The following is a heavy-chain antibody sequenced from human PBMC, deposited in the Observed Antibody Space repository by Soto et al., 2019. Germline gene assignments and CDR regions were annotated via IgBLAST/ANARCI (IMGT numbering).Heavy chain of an antibody. Sequence: QVQLVQSGAEVKKPGSSVKVSCKASGGTFSSYAISWVRQAPGQGLEWMGGIIPIFGTANYAQKFQGRVKITADESTSTAYMELSSLRSEDTAVYYCARDPFPYCSGGSCYSEYFQHWGQGTLVTVSS. CDR1: GGTFSSYA. CDR3: ARDPFPYCSGGSCYSEYFQH. D-gene: IGHD2-15*01. J-gene: IGHJ1*01. V-gene: IGHV1-69*12. CDR2: IIPIFGTA.